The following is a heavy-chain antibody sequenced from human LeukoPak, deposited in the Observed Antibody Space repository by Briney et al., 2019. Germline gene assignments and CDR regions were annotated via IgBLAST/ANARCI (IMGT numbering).Heavy chain of an antibody. CDR2: IYYSGST. CDR1: GGSINNYY. J-gene: IGHJ4*02. CDR3: ARDRYYDSSGYPPLGY. D-gene: IGHD3-22*01. Sequence: SETLSLTCTVSGGSINNYYWSWIRQPPGKGLEWIGCIYYSGSTYYNPSLKSRVTISVDTSKNQFSLKLSSVTAADTAVYYCARDRYYDSSGYPPLGYWGQGTLVTVSS. V-gene: IGHV4-59*12.